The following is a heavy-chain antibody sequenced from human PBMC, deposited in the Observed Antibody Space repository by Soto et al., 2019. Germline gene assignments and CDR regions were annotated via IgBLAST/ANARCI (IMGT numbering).Heavy chain of an antibody. Sequence: PSETQSLTCAVSGGSGRSTNWWTWVQHPPGKGLEWIGEINHSGSTNYNPSLKSRVTISVDTSKNQFSLKLSSVTAADTAVYYCARGLGQVVAATVNDYWGQGTLVTVSS. V-gene: IGHV4-4*02. J-gene: IGHJ4*02. CDR1: GGSGRSTNW. CDR2: INHSGST. CDR3: ARGLGQVVAATVNDY. D-gene: IGHD2-15*01.